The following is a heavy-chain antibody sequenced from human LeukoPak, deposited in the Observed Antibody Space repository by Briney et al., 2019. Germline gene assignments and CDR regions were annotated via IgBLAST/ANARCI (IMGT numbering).Heavy chain of an antibody. CDR2: ISGSDVST. V-gene: IGHV3-23*01. Sequence: GGSLRLSCAASGFTFSSYAMGWVRQAQGKGLEWVSAISGSDVSTYYADSVKGRFTISRDNSKSTLYLQMNSLRAEDTAVYYCARTRVLRYFDWLLFDSWGQGTLVTVSS. CDR3: ARTRVLRYFDWLLFDS. J-gene: IGHJ4*02. D-gene: IGHD3-9*01. CDR1: GFTFSSYA.